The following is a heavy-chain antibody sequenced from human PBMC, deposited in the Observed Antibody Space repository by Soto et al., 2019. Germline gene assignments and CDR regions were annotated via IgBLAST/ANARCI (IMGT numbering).Heavy chain of an antibody. CDR1: GFTFSSYA. CDR2: ISGSGGSK. D-gene: IGHD3-10*01. CDR3: ASRRITIVRGVILPDAFDI. J-gene: IGHJ3*02. V-gene: IGHV3-23*01. Sequence: GGSLRLSCAASGFTFSSYAMSWVRQAPGKGLEWVSAISGSGGSKYYADSVKGRFTISRDNSKNTLYLQMNSLRAEDTAVYYCASRRITIVRGVILPDAFDIWGQGTMVTVSS.